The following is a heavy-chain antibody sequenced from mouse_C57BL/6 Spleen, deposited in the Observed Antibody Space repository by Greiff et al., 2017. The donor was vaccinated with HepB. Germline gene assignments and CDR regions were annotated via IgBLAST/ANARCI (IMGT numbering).Heavy chain of an antibody. CDR3: AYYSNSYYFDY. CDR1: GYTFTSYW. V-gene: IGHV1-59*01. Sequence: VQLQQPGAELVRPGTSVKLSCKASGYTFTSYWMHWVKQRPGQGLEWIGVIDPSDSYTNYNQKFKGKATLTVDTSSSTAYMQLSSLTSEDSAVYYCAYYSNSYYFDYWGQGTTLTVSS. J-gene: IGHJ2*01. CDR2: IDPSDSYT. D-gene: IGHD2-5*01.